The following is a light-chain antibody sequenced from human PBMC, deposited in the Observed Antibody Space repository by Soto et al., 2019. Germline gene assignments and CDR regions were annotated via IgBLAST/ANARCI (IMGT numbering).Light chain of an antibody. CDR1: QSIGLA. V-gene: IGKV3-11*01. CDR2: DAS. CDR3: QQRTDRPPWT. Sequence: EIVLAESPATLSLXXAXXXXXXXIPSQSIGLAIAWYQHKPGQAPRLLIFDASQRATGIPARFRGSGSGTDFTLSISSLEPEDFAVYYCQQRTDRPPWTFGQGTKVDI. J-gene: IGKJ1*01.